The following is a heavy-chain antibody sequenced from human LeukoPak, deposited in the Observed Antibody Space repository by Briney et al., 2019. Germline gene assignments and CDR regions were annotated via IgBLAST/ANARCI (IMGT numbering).Heavy chain of an antibody. D-gene: IGHD1-14*01. V-gene: IGHV3-7*03. Sequence: GRSLRLSCAASGFTFSSYGMHWVRQAPGKGLEWVANIKHDGSDKYYVDSVKGRFTISRDNAKNSLYLQMDSLRAEDTAVYYCAKQNGITDWGQGTLVTVSS. J-gene: IGHJ4*02. CDR2: IKHDGSDK. CDR3: AKQNGITD. CDR1: GFTFSSYG.